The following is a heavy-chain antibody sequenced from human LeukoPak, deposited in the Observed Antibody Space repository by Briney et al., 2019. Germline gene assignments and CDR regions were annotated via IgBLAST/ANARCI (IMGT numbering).Heavy chain of an antibody. CDR3: RGGWYDVDY. J-gene: IGHJ4*02. V-gene: IGHV4-4*07. D-gene: IGHD6-19*01. CDR1: GGSISPHY. CDR2: IYSGGST. Sequence: SETLSLTCTVSGGSISPHYWSWIRKPAGKGLEWIGRIYSGGSTIYNPSLTGRVTMSVDTSMNQFSLRLSSVTAADTAVYYCRGGWYDVDYWGQGTLVTVSS.